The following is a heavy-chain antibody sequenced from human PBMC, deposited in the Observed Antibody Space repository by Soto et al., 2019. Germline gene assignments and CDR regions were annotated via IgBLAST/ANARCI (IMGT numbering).Heavy chain of an antibody. V-gene: IGHV3-13*01. J-gene: IGHJ4*02. Sequence: GGSLRLSCAASGFMFISYDMHWVRQVTGKGLEWVSAIGTAGDTYYPVSVKGRFTISRENAKNSLYLQMNSLTAGDTVVYYCARTRSLYGDYYFDYWGQGTLVTVSS. CDR1: GFMFISYD. CDR3: ARTRSLYGDYYFDY. D-gene: IGHD4-17*01. CDR2: IGTAGDT.